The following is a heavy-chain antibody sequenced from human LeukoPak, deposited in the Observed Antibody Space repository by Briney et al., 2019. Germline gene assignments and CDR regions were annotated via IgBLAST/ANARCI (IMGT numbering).Heavy chain of an antibody. J-gene: IGHJ4*02. CDR2: INWNGGST. V-gene: IGHV3-20*04. CDR1: GFTFSSYA. Sequence: PGGSLRLSCAASGFTFSSYAMSWVRQAPGKGLEWVSGINWNGGSTGYADSVKGRFTISRDNAKNSLYLQMNSLRAEDTALYYCARGYIVVVVAATLYLDYWGQGTLVTVSS. D-gene: IGHD2-15*01. CDR3: ARGYIVVVVAATLYLDY.